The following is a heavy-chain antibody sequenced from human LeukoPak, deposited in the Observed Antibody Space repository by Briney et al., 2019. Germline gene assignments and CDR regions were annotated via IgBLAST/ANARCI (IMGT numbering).Heavy chain of an antibody. CDR3: ARTTTVFAVDY. V-gene: IGHV4-38-2*01. Sequence: SETLSLTCAVSGYSISSGYYWGWIRQPPGKGLEWIGSIYHSGSTNYNPSLKSRVTISVDTSKNQFSLKLSSVTAADTAVYYCARTTTVFAVDYWGQGTLVTVSS. CDR1: GYSISSGYY. CDR2: IYHSGST. J-gene: IGHJ4*02. D-gene: IGHD1-1*01.